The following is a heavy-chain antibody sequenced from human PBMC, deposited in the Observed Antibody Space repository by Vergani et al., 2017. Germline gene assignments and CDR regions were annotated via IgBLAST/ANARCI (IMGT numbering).Heavy chain of an antibody. CDR1: GFTFSSYS. J-gene: IGHJ6*03. Sequence: EVQLVESGGGLVQPGGSLRLSCAASGFTFSSYSMNWVRQAPGKGLEWVSYISSSSSTIYYADSVKGRFTISRENAKNSLYLQMNSLRAEDTAVYYCARDLGATTYYYYYMDVWSEGTTVTVSS. D-gene: IGHD1-26*01. CDR2: ISSSSSTI. V-gene: IGHV3-48*04. CDR3: ARDLGATTYYYYYMDV.